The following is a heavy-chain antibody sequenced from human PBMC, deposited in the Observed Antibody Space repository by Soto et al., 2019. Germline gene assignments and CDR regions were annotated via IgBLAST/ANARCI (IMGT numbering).Heavy chain of an antibody. J-gene: IGHJ4*02. Sequence: QVQLVQSGAEVKKPGASVKVSCKASGYTFTNFGISRVRQAPGQGLEWMEWISAYNGNTNYAQNFQGRVTMTTDTSTSTAYMELRRLRPDDRAVYYCARGVTAIDYWCQGTLVTVSS. CDR2: ISAYNGNT. CDR3: ARGVTAIDY. D-gene: IGHD2-21*02. CDR1: GYTFTNFG. V-gene: IGHV1-18*01.